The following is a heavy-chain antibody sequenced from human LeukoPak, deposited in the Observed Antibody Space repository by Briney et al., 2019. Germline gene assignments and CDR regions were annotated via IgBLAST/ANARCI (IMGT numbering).Heavy chain of an antibody. CDR3: AREGPIVGATHLVDY. D-gene: IGHD1-26*01. CDR2: INPNSGGT. J-gene: IGHJ4*02. CDR1: GYTFTDYY. V-gene: IGHV1-2*02. Sequence: ASVKVSCKASGYTFTDYYMHWVRRAPGQGLEWMGWINPNSGGTNYAQKFQGRVTMTRDTSISTAYMELSRLRSDGTAVYYCAREGPIVGATHLVDYWGQGTLVTVSS.